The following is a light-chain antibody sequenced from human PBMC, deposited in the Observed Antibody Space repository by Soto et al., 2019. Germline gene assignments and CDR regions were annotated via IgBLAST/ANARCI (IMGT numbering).Light chain of an antibody. V-gene: IGKV3-11*01. J-gene: IGKJ4*01. Sequence: EIVLTQSPATLSLSPGERATLSCRASQSVSSYLAWYQQKPGQAPRLLIYDASNRATGIPARFSGSGSGTDFTLTISSLEPEDVAVYYCQQRSNWPLLTFGGGTKVEI. CDR2: DAS. CDR3: QQRSNWPLLT. CDR1: QSVSSY.